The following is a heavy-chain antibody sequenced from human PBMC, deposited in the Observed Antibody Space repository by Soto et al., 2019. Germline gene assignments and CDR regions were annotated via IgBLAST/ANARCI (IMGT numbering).Heavy chain of an antibody. CDR3: SRGGGDYYDSSGYYYGMDV. CDR1: GFSFGDYA. D-gene: IGHD3-22*01. Sequence: PGGSLRLSCTASGFSFGDYAMSWVRQAPGKGLEWVGFIRSKVHGGTTEYAASVKGRFTISRDDSKSIAYLQMNSLKTEDTAVHYCSRGGGDYYDSSGYYYGMDVWGQGTTVTVSS. V-gene: IGHV3-49*04. J-gene: IGHJ6*02. CDR2: IRSKVHGGTT.